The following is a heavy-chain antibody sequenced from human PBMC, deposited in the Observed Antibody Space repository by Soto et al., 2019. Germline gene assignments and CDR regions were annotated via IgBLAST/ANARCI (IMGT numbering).Heavy chain of an antibody. CDR1: GGSISIGGYY. CDR2: IYYGGST. V-gene: IGHV4-31*03. CDR3: ARDRDYYGMDV. D-gene: IGHD3-10*01. J-gene: IGHJ6*02. Sequence: SETLCVSCIVSGGSISIGGYYWSWIRQHPGKGLEWIGYIYYGGSTYYNPSLKSRVTISVDTSKNQFSLKLSSVTAADTAVYYCARDRDYYGMDVWGQGTTVTVSS.